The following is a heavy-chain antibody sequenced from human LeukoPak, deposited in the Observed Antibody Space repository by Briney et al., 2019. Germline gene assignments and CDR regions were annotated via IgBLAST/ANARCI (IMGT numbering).Heavy chain of an antibody. CDR2: VRSKTDNYAT. D-gene: IGHD3-9*01. CDR1: GFXVSGSS. V-gene: IGHV3-73*01. Sequence: GGSLRLSCAASGFXVSGSSFHWVRQASGKGLEWVDRVRSKTDNYATAYSASVQGRFTVSRDDSKNTAYLQMNSLKPEDTAIYYCATFDWGSSPNWRQGSRVTVSS. CDR3: ATFDWGSSPN. J-gene: IGHJ4*02.